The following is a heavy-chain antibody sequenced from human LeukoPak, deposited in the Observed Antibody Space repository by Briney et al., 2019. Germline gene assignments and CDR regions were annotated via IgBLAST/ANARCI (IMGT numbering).Heavy chain of an antibody. CDR2: INWNGGST. CDR3: ARGYNSGWYTFSDY. J-gene: IGHJ4*02. CDR1: GFTFSTYS. V-gene: IGHV3-20*01. D-gene: IGHD6-19*01. Sequence: GGSLRLSCAASGFTFSTYSINWVRQAPGKGLEWVSGINWNGGSTGYADSVKGRFTISRDNAKNSLYLQMNSLRAEDTALYHCARGYNSGWYTFSDYWGQGTLVTVSS.